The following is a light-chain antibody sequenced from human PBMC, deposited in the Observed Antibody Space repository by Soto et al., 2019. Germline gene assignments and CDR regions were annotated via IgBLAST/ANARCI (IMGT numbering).Light chain of an antibody. V-gene: IGKV4-1*01. CDR1: QSILYTPNNNNY. Sequence: DIVMTQSPDSLAVSLGERATINCKSSQSILYTPNNNNYLAWFQQKPGQPPRLLIYWASTRESGVPDRFSGRGSGPDFTLTISSLQAENVAVYFCLQSYTPFPTFGQGTKVEIK. J-gene: IGKJ1*01. CDR2: WAS. CDR3: LQSYTPFPT.